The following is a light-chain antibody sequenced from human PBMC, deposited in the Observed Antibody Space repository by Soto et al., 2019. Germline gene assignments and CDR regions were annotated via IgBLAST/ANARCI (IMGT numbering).Light chain of an antibody. CDR1: SGDIGSYNR. Sequence: QSALTQPASVSGSPGQSITISCTGTSGDIGSYNRVSWYQQHPGKAPKLIIYEVTDRPSGVSNRFSGSKSGNTASLDIAGLQAEDEAEYYCSSYTNINTRACVFGTGTKFTVL. CDR3: SSYTNINTRACV. CDR2: EVT. V-gene: IGLV2-14*01. J-gene: IGLJ1*01.